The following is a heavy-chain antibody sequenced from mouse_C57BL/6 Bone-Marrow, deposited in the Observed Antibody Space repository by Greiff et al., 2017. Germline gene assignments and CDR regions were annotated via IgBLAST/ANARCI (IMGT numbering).Heavy chain of an antibody. J-gene: IGHJ4*01. Sequence: EVQLVESGGDLVKPGGSLKLSCAASGFTFSSYGMSWVRQTPDKRLEWVATISSGGSYTYYPDSVKGRFTISRDNAKNNLYLQMSSLKSEDTAMYYCARRDYSYAMDYWGQGTSVTVSS. D-gene: IGHD1-1*01. CDR1: GFTFSSYG. V-gene: IGHV5-6*01. CDR3: ARRDYSYAMDY. CDR2: ISSGGSYT.